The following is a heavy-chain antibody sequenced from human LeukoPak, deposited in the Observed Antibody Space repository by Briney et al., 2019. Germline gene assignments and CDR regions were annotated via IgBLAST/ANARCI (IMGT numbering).Heavy chain of an antibody. J-gene: IGHJ4*02. V-gene: IGHV3-48*04. CDR1: GFNFNSHW. CDR3: ARADADY. Sequence: GGSLRLSCAASGFNFNSHWMNWVRQAPGKGLEWVAYITSSSSAVYYADSVKGRFTISRDNAKNSVDLQMNSLRVDDTAVYYCARADADYWGQGTLVTVSA. CDR2: ITSSSSAV.